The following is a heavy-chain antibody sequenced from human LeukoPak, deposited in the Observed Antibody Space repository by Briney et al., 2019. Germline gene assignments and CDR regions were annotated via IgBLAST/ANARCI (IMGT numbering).Heavy chain of an antibody. J-gene: IGHJ3*02. Sequence: SETLSLTCTVSGGSISSGSYYWSWIRQPAGKGLEWIGRIYTSGSTNYNPSLKSRVTISVDTSKNQFSLKLSSVTAADTAVYYCASETLPFFWNIWGQGTMVTVSS. D-gene: IGHD3-3*01. V-gene: IGHV4-61*02. CDR1: GGSISSGSYY. CDR2: IYTSGST. CDR3: ASETLPFFWNI.